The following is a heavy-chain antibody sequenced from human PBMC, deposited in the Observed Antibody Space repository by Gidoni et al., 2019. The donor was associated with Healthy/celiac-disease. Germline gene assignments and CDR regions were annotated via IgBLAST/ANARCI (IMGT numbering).Heavy chain of an antibody. CDR1: GFTFSNAW. J-gene: IGHJ4*02. Sequence: EVQLVESGGGLVKPGGFLRLSCAASGFTFSNAWMNGVRQAPGKGLEWVGRIKSKTDGGTTDYAAPVKGRFTISRDDSKNTLYLQMNSLKTEDTAVYYCTTEVPRYGSGRGYWGQGTLVTVSS. CDR2: IKSKTDGGTT. D-gene: IGHD3-10*01. CDR3: TTEVPRYGSGRGY. V-gene: IGHV3-15*07.